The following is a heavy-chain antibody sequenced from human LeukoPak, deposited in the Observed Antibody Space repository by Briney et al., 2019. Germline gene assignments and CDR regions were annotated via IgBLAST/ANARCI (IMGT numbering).Heavy chain of an antibody. V-gene: IGHV3-23*01. Sequence: GGSLRLSCAASGFTFSSYAISWVRQAPGKGLEWVSSITGSGGGTYYADSVKGRFSISRDNSKNTLYLQLNSLRAEDTAVYYCARDRATYYVDYWGQGTLVTVSS. CDR1: GFTFSSYA. CDR2: ITGSGGGT. D-gene: IGHD5-24*01. CDR3: ARDRATYYVDY. J-gene: IGHJ4*02.